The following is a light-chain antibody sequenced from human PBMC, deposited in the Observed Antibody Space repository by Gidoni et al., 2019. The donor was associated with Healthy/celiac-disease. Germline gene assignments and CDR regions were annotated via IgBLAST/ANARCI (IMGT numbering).Light chain of an antibody. J-gene: IGLJ3*02. V-gene: IGLV2-14*01. Sequence: QSALTQPASVSGSPGQSITISCTGTSSDVGGYNYVSWYQQTPSKAPKLMIYEVSNRPSGVSNRFSGSKSGNTASLTISGLQAEDEADYYCNSYTSSSTRVFGGGTKLTVL. CDR2: EVS. CDR3: NSYTSSSTRV. CDR1: SSDVGGYNY.